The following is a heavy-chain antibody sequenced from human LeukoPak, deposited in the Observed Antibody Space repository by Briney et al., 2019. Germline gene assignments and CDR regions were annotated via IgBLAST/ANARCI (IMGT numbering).Heavy chain of an antibody. CDR1: GFTFSNYW. CDR3: ANGLLTGYEYPGDY. V-gene: IGHV3-7*01. J-gene: IGHJ4*02. CDR2: IKQDGSEK. D-gene: IGHD3-9*01. Sequence: PGGSLRLSCAASGFTFSNYWMSWVRQASGKGLEWVANIKQDGSEKNYVDSVKGRFTISRDNAKTSLFLQMNSLRAEDTAVYYCANGLLTGYEYPGDYWGQGTLVTVSS.